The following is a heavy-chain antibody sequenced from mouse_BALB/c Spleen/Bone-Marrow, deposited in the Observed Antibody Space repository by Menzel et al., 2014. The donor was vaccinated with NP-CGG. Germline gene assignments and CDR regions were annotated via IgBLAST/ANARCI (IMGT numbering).Heavy chain of an antibody. J-gene: IGHJ4*01. D-gene: IGHD2-1*01. CDR1: GFTFTDYY. CDR3: ARSLYPRAMDY. V-gene: IGHV7-3*02. CDR2: IRNKANGYTT. Sequence: EVKLVESGGGLVQPGGSLILSCAPSGFTFTDYYMSWVRQPPGKALEWLGFIRNKANGYTTEYSASVKGRFTISRDNSQSILYLQMNTLRAEDSATYYCARSLYPRAMDYWGQGTSVTVSS.